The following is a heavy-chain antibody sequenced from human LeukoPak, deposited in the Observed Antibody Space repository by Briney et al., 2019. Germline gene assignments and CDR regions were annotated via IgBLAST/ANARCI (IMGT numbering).Heavy chain of an antibody. D-gene: IGHD3-22*01. Sequence: PSETLSLTCAVYGGSFSGYYWSWIRQPPGKGLEWIGEINHSGSTNYNPSLKSRVTISEDTSKNHFSLKLSSVTAADTAIYYCARSYDSGGHFYGVFDYWGQGILVAVSS. CDR1: GGSFSGYY. V-gene: IGHV4-34*01. CDR3: ARSYDSGGHFYGVFDY. CDR2: INHSGST. J-gene: IGHJ4*02.